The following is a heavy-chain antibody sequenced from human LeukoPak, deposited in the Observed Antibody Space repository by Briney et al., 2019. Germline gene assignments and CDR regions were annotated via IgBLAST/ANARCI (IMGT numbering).Heavy chain of an antibody. Sequence: ASVKVSCKASGYTFTSYGISWVRQAPGQGLEWMGWISAYNGNTNYAQKLQGRVTMTTDTSTSTAYMELRSLRSDDTAVYYCARQPPAAAGQYNWFDPWGQGTLVRVSS. CDR2: ISAYNGNT. J-gene: IGHJ5*02. V-gene: IGHV1-18*01. CDR1: GYTFTSYG. D-gene: IGHD6-13*01. CDR3: ARQPPAAAGQYNWFDP.